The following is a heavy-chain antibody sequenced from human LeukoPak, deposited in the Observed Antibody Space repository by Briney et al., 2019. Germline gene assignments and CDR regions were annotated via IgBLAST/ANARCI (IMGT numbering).Heavy chain of an antibody. CDR1: GYSISSGYY. D-gene: IGHD6-13*01. Sequence: SETLSLTCTVSGYSISSGYYWGWIRQPPGKGLEWIGSIYHSGNTYYNPSLKSRVIISVDTSKNQFSLKLSSVTAADTAVYYCARGTFGVPVPNIAAAGRLPDYWGQGTLVTVSS. J-gene: IGHJ4*02. V-gene: IGHV4-38-2*02. CDR2: IYHSGNT. CDR3: ARGTFGVPVPNIAAAGRLPDY.